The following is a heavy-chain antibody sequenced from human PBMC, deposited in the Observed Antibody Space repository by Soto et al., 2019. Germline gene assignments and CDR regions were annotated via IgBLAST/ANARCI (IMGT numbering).Heavy chain of an antibody. J-gene: IGHJ6*02. Sequence: PEGSLRLSCAASGFTFSSYAMHWVRQAPGKGLEWVAVISYDGSNKYYADSVKGRFTISRDNSKNTLYLQMNSLRAEDTAVYYCARAGYSSSSRYYYGMGVWGQGTTVTVS. V-gene: IGHV3-30-3*01. CDR1: GFTFSSYA. CDR2: ISYDGSNK. CDR3: ARAGYSSSSRYYYGMGV. D-gene: IGHD6-6*01.